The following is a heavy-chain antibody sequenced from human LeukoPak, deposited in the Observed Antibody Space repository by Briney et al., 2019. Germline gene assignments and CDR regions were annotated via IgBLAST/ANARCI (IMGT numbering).Heavy chain of an antibody. Sequence: SETLSLTCTVSGGSISSYYWSWIRQPPGKGREWIGYIYTSGSTNYNPSLKSRVTISVDTSKSQFSLKLSSVTAADTAVYYCARRLPVTREDAFDIWGQGTMVTVSS. V-gene: IGHV4-4*09. J-gene: IGHJ3*02. D-gene: IGHD3-10*01. CDR2: IYTSGST. CDR1: GGSISSYY. CDR3: ARRLPVTREDAFDI.